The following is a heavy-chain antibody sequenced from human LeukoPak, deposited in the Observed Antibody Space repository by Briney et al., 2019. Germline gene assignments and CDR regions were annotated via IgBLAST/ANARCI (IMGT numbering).Heavy chain of an antibody. J-gene: IGHJ4*02. V-gene: IGHV3-66*01. CDR3: ASSSYYYGSGSPIY. CDR1: GLPVSTNY. D-gene: IGHD3-10*01. CDR2: IYSGGST. Sequence: GGSLRLPCHPFGLPVSTNYRSWFGRPPGRGREGVSVIYSGGSTYYADSVKGRFTISRDNSKNTLYLQMNSLRAEDTAVYYCASSSYYYGSGSPIYWGQGTLVTVSS.